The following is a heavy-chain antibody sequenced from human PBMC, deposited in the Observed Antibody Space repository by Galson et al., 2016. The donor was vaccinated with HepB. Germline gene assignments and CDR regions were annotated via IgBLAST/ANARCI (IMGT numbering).Heavy chain of an antibody. CDR2: IHYSGST. Sequence: SETLSLTCTVSGDSISNYFWSWIRQPPGKGLEWIGYIHYSGSTNSNPSLKSRVAISVDTSKNQFSLNLSSATAADTALYYCARSEYDFWSNWFDPWGQGTLVTVSS. D-gene: IGHD3-3*01. V-gene: IGHV4-59*01. CDR3: ARSEYDFWSNWFDP. CDR1: GDSISNYF. J-gene: IGHJ5*02.